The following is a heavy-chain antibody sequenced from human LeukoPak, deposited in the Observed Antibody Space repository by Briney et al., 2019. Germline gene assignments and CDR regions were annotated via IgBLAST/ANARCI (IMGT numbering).Heavy chain of an antibody. CDR3: ARRRQQQLVLDAFDI. CDR1: GYSFTSYW. D-gene: IGHD6-13*01. Sequence: GESLKISCKGSGYSFTSYWIGWVRQMPGKGLEWMGIIYPGDSDTRYSPSFQGQVTISADKSISTAYLQWSSLKASDTAMYYCARRRQQQLVLDAFDIWGRGTMVTVSS. V-gene: IGHV5-51*01. J-gene: IGHJ3*02. CDR2: IYPGDSDT.